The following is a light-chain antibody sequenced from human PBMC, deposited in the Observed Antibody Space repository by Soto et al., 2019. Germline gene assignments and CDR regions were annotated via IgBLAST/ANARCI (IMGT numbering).Light chain of an antibody. CDR2: DVS. V-gene: IGLV2-11*01. J-gene: IGLJ2*01. CDR1: SSDVGGYNY. CDR3: CSDAGSFVV. Sequence: QSALTQPRSVSGSPGQSVTISCTGTSSDVGGYNYVSWYQQHPGKAPKLMIFDVSQRPSGVPDRFSGSKSGNTASLTISGLQAEDEADDYCCSDAGSFVVFGGGTKVTVL.